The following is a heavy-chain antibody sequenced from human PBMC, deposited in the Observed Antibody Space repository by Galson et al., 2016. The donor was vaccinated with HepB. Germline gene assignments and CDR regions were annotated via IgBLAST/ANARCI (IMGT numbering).Heavy chain of an antibody. D-gene: IGHD3-10*01. CDR1: GYSFTRYG. V-gene: IGHV1-3*04. CDR3: ARALYDAGWGFDY. Sequence: SVKVSCKASGYSFTRYGVHWVRQAPGQGLEWMGWINTGNGNTKNSQKIQGRVTITRDTSASTAYMELSSLTSEDTAVYYCARALYDAGWGFDYWGQGTLVTVSS. J-gene: IGHJ4*02. CDR2: INTGNGNT.